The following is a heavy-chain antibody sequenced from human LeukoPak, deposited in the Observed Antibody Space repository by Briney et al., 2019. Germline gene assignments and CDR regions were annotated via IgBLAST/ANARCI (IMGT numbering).Heavy chain of an antibody. CDR2: ISWDGGST. CDR3: AKTSDDIVVVPAADFDY. J-gene: IGHJ4*02. CDR1: GFTFDDYA. Sequence: GGSLRLSCAASGFTFDDYAMHWVRQAPGKGLEWVSLISWDGGSTYYADSVKGRFTISRDNPQNTLYLQMNSLRAEDTAVYYCAKTSDDIVVVPAADFDYWGQGTLVTVSS. D-gene: IGHD2-2*01. V-gene: IGHV3-43D*03.